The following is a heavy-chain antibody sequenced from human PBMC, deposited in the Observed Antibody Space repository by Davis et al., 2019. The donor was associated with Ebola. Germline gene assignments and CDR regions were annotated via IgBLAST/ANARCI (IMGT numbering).Heavy chain of an antibody. Sequence: SETLSLTCAIYGGSFSGYYWSWIRQSPGEGLEWIGEIHYSGSTNYNPSLKSRVTISVDTSKNQFSLKLSSVTAADTAMYYCARTPQYSSYGAYFDSWGQGTLVTVSS. CDR1: GGSFSGYY. CDR2: IHYSGST. D-gene: IGHD4-11*01. CDR3: ARTPQYSSYGAYFDS. V-gene: IGHV4-34*01. J-gene: IGHJ4*02.